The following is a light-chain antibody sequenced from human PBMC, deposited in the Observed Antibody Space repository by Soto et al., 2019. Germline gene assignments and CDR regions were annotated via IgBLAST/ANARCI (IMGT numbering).Light chain of an antibody. J-gene: IGLJ1*01. CDR3: SSYSRSSFYV. CDR1: SSDVGGYIY. Sequence: QSVLTQPASVSGSPGQSITISCTGTSSDVGGYIYVSWYQQHPGKAPKLMIYEVSNRPSGVSNRFSGSKPGNTASLTISGLQAEDEADYYCSSYSRSSFYVFGTGTKVTVL. V-gene: IGLV2-14*01. CDR2: EVS.